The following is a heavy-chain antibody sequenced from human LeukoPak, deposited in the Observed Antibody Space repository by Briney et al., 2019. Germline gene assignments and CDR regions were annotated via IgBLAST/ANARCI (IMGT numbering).Heavy chain of an antibody. CDR3: ARDHNCAFDN. J-gene: IGHJ4*02. V-gene: IGHV3-48*01. CDR2: IGIDSGNT. D-gene: IGHD1-1*01. CDR1: GFPFIEYS. Sequence: PGGSLRLSCTASGFPFIEYSMNWVRQAPGKGLEWISYIGIDSGNTKYTDSVSGRFTISADKAKNSLYLQMNSLRVEDTAVYYCARDHNCAFDNWGQGTLVSVAS.